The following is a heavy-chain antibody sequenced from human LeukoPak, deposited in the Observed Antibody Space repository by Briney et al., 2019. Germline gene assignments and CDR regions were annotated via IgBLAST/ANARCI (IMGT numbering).Heavy chain of an antibody. CDR3: ARTYCSGGSCYYYYGMDV. CDR2: MNPNSGNT. Sequence: ASVKVSCKASGYAFTSYDINWVRQAPGQGLEWMGWMNPNSGNTGYAQKFQGRVTMTRNTSISTAYMELSSLRSEDTAVYYCARTYCSGGSCYYYYGMDVWGQGTTVTVSS. J-gene: IGHJ6*02. V-gene: IGHV1-8*01. D-gene: IGHD2-15*01. CDR1: GYAFTSYD.